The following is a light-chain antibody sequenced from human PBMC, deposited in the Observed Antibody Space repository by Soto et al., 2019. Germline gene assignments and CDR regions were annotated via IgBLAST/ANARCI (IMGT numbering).Light chain of an antibody. V-gene: IGKV3-15*01. CDR3: QQYNDWT. CDR2: GAS. CDR1: QSVSSN. J-gene: IGKJ1*01. Sequence: EIVMTQSPATLSVSPGERATLSCRASQSVSSNLAWYQQKPGQAPRLLIYGASTRATGIPGRFNDSGSGTEFTLTISSLQSEDFAVHYCQQYNDWTFGQGTKVDIK.